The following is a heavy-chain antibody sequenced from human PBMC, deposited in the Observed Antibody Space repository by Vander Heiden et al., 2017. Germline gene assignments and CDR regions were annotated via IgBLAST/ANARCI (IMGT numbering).Heavy chain of an antibody. CDR2: ISSSSMYI. J-gene: IGHJ5*02. CDR3: ARDGAYADWFDP. Sequence: EVQLVESGGGLVKPGGSLRLSCAASGFTFSSYSINWVRQAPGKGLEWVSSISSSSMYISYADSVKGRFTISRDNAKNSLYLQMNSLRAEDKAVYYCARDGAYADWFDPWGQGTLVTVSS. CDR1: GFTFSSYS. V-gene: IGHV3-21*01. D-gene: IGHD2-2*01.